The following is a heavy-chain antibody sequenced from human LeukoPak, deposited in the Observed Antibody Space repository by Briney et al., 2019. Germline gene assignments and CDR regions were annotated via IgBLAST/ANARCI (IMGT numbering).Heavy chain of an antibody. Sequence: ASVKVSCKTSGYSFTSYNLHWVRQAPGQGLEWMGWINPNSGGTNYAQKFQGRVTMTRDTSISTAYMELSRLRSDDTTVYYCARTGFSWKKDYWGQGTLVTVSS. CDR3: ARTGFSWKKDY. V-gene: IGHV1-2*02. CDR2: INPNSGGT. CDR1: GYSFTSYN. D-gene: IGHD1-1*01. J-gene: IGHJ4*02.